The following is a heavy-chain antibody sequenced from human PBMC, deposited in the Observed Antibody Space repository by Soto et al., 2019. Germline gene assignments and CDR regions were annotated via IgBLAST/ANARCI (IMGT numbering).Heavy chain of an antibody. D-gene: IGHD3-10*01. Sequence: SETLSLTCTVSGDSINNADYYWSWIRQPPGKGLEWIGYISNSGSTFHNPSLRGRLSMSIDTSKNQFSLRLTSVTAADTAVYYCARYKVGGSGSYYNAWFDPWGQGTLVTVSS. J-gene: IGHJ5*02. V-gene: IGHV4-30-4*01. CDR2: ISNSGST. CDR3: ARYKVGGSGSYYNAWFDP. CDR1: GDSINNADYY.